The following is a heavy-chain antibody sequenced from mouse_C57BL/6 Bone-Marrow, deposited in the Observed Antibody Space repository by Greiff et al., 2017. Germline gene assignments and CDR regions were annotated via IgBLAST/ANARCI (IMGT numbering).Heavy chain of an antibody. CDR3: TKDGYYDWYFDV. CDR2: ISPGNSDT. CDR1: GYTFTSYW. D-gene: IGHD2-3*01. V-gene: IGHV1-5*01. Sequence: VQLKQSGTVLARPGASVKMSCKTSGYTFTSYWMHWVKQRPGPGLEWIGAISPGNSDTSYNQTFKGKAKLTAVTSASTAYMELSSLTNEDSAVYYCTKDGYYDWYFDVWGTGTTVTVSS. J-gene: IGHJ1*03.